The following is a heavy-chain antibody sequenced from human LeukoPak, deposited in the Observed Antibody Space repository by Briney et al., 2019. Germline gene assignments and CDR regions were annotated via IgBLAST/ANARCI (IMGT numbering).Heavy chain of an antibody. CDR2: INSDGSST. CDR3: AKRRHDSSGYYRY. CDR1: GFTLSSYW. V-gene: IGHV3-74*01. J-gene: IGHJ4*02. D-gene: IGHD3-22*01. Sequence: QPGGSLRLSCAASGFTLSSYWMHWVRQAPGKGLVWVSRINSDGSSTSYADSVKGRFTTSRDNAKNTLYLQMNSLRAEDTAVYYCAKRRHDSSGYYRYWGQGTLVTVSS.